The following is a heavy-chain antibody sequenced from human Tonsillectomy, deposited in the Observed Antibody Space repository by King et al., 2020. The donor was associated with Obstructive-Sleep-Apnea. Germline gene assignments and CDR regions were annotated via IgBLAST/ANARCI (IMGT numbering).Heavy chain of an antibody. CDR3: AKEMYYYDSSGNHWGPTTFDY. D-gene: IGHD3-22*01. CDR2: ISWNSGTI. V-gene: IGHV3-9*01. CDR1: GFTFDDYA. Sequence: VQLVESGGGLVQPGRSLRLSCAASGFTFDDYAMHWVRQAPGKDLEWVSGISWNSGTIGYADSVKGRFTISRDNAKNSLYLQMNSLRAEDTALYYCAKEMYYYDSSGNHWGPTTFDYWGQGTLVTVSS. J-gene: IGHJ4*02.